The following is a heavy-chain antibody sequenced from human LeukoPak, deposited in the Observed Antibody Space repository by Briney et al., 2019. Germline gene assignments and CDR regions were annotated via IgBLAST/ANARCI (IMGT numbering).Heavy chain of an antibody. J-gene: IGHJ3*02. CDR1: GFTFSSYA. D-gene: IGHD2-15*01. Sequence: PGGSLRLSCAASGFTFSSYAMSWVRHAPGKGLEGISAISGSGGSTYYADSVKGRFTISRDNSKNTLHLQMNSLRVYDTAVYYGSKSITALLSPPDAFDTWGQGTMVTVSS. CDR3: SKSITALLSPPDAFDT. CDR2: ISGSGGST. V-gene: IGHV3-23*01.